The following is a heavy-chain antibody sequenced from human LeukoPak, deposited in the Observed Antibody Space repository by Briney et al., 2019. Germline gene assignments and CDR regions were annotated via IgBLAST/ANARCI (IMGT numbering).Heavy chain of an antibody. J-gene: IGHJ6*02. Sequence: GESLKISCKGSGYTFTNYWIGWVRQKPEKGLEWMGIIYPGDSDTRYGPSFQGLVTISADKSISTAYLQWSSLGASDTAIYYCARSGQLPWVGDAGRPFYYATDVWGQGTTVTVSS. V-gene: IGHV5-51*01. CDR1: GYTFTNYW. D-gene: IGHD3-10*01. CDR3: ARSGQLPWVGDAGRPFYYATDV. CDR2: IYPGDSDT.